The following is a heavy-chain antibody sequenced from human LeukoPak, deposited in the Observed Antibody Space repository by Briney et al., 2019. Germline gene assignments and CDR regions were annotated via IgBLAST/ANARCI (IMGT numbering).Heavy chain of an antibody. Sequence: GGSLRLSCAASGFTFSSYGMHWVRQAPGKGLEWVAFIRYDGSNKYYADSVKGRFTISRDNSKNTLYLQMNSLRAEDTAVDYCAKDSIAVAGLDYWGQGTLVTVSS. CDR3: AKDSIAVAGLDY. CDR2: IRYDGSNK. J-gene: IGHJ4*02. D-gene: IGHD6-19*01. V-gene: IGHV3-30*02. CDR1: GFTFSSYG.